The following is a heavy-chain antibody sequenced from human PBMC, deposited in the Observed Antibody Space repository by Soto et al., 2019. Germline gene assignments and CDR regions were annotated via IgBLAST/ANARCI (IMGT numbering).Heavy chain of an antibody. V-gene: IGHV3-30*18. Sequence: QVQLVESGGGVVQPGRSLRLSCAASGFTFSSYGTHWVRQAPGKGLEWVAVISYDGSNKYYADSVKGRFTISRDNSKNTLYLQMNSLRAEDTAVYYCAKDRHTLLYYFDYWGQGTLVTVSS. CDR3: AKDRHTLLYYFDY. CDR2: ISYDGSNK. CDR1: GFTFSSYG. J-gene: IGHJ4*02.